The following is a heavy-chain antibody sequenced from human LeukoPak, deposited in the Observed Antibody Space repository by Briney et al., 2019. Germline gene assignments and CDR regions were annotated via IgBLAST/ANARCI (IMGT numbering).Heavy chain of an antibody. D-gene: IGHD3-16*01. CDR1: GGSITNYS. CDR3: ARVFTINRGNYYYYMDV. Sequence: PSETLSLTCTVSGGSITNYSWTWIRQSPGKGLEWIGYVYYRGGNDFNPSFKSRVNISVDASMSQLSLNLRSVTAADTAVYFCARVFTINRGNYYYYMDVGGKGIKVIVSS. V-gene: IGHV4-59*01. J-gene: IGHJ6*03. CDR2: VYYRGGN.